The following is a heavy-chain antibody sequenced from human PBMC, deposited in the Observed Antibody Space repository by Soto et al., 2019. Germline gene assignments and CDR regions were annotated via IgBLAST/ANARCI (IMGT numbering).Heavy chain of an antibody. D-gene: IGHD1-26*01. CDR1: GFTFSSYG. J-gene: IGHJ6*02. CDR2: IWYDGSNK. CDR3: ARDPARGNTIVGATPYYYYGMDV. V-gene: IGHV3-33*01. Sequence: GGSLRLSCAASGFTFSSYGMHCVRQAPGKGLEWVAVIWYDGSNKYYADSVKGRFTISRDNSKNTLYLQMNSLRAEDTAVYYCARDPARGNTIVGATPYYYYGMDVWGQGTTVTVSS.